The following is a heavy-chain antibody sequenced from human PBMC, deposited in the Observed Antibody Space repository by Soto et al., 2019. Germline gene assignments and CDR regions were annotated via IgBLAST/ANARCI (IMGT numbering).Heavy chain of an antibody. J-gene: IGHJ4*02. CDR2: IWYDGSNK. V-gene: IGHV3-33*01. CDR1: GFTFSSYG. CDR3: AREQRLVVHRGAYFDY. D-gene: IGHD6-13*01. Sequence: GGSLRLSCAASGFTFSSYGMHWVRQAPGKGLEWVAVIWYDGSNKYYADSVKGRFTISRDNSKNTLYPQMNSLRAEDTAVYYCAREQRLVVHRGAYFDYWGQGTLVTVSS.